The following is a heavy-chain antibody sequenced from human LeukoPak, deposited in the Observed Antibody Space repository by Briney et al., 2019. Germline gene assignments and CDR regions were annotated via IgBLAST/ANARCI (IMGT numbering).Heavy chain of an antibody. CDR3: ARDSSGWFRKGFDY. D-gene: IGHD6-19*01. CDR1: GGSFSGYY. Sequence: AETLSLTCAVYGGSFSGYYWSWIRQPPGKGLEWIGEINHSGSTNYNPSLKRRVTISVDTSKNQFSLKLSSVTAADTAVYYCARDSSGWFRKGFDYWGQGTLVTVSS. J-gene: IGHJ4*02. V-gene: IGHV4-34*01. CDR2: INHSGST.